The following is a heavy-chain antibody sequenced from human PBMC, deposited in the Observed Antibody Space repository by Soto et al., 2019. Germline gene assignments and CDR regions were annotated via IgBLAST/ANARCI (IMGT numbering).Heavy chain of an antibody. D-gene: IGHD6-19*01. Sequence: QLQLQESGPGLVKPSETLSLTCTVSGGSISSSSYYWGWIRQPPGKGLAGIGSIYYSGSIYYNPSLRSRVTISVDTSKNQFSRKRSSVTAAYTAVYYCARLGVAVAGAFDPWGQGTLVTVSS. CDR1: GGSISSSSYY. CDR3: ARLGVAVAGAFDP. V-gene: IGHV4-39*01. CDR2: IYYSGSI. J-gene: IGHJ5*02.